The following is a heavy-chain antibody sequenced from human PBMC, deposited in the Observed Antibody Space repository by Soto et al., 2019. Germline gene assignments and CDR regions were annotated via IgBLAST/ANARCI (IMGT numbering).Heavy chain of an antibody. Sequence: EVQLLESGGGLVQPGGSLRLSCAASGFTFTSYGMSWVRQAPGKGLEWVSAISGGVGSNYYADSMKGRFTISRDNSKNTLYLQMNSLRAEDTAVYYCARVNGYSSGWFDYWGQGTLVTVSS. D-gene: IGHD6-19*01. J-gene: IGHJ4*02. CDR3: ARVNGYSSGWFDY. V-gene: IGHV3-23*01. CDR1: GFTFTSYG. CDR2: ISGGVGSN.